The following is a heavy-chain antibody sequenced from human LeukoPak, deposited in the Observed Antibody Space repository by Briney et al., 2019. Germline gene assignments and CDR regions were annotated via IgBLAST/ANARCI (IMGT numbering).Heavy chain of an antibody. CDR1: GFTFSSYG. D-gene: IGHD2-2*01. V-gene: IGHV3-30*18. J-gene: IGHJ4*02. Sequence: GRSLRLSCAASGFTFSSYGMHWVRQAPGKGLEWVAVIWYGGSNKYYADSVKGRFTISRDNSKNTLYLQMNSLRAEDTAVYYCAKDQSLGVVPAAIDYWGQGTLVTVSS. CDR3: AKDQSLGVVPAAIDY. CDR2: IWYGGSNK.